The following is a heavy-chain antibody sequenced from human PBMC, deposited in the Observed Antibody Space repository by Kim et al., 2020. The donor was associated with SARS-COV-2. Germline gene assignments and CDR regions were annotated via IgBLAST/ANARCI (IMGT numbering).Heavy chain of an antibody. J-gene: IGHJ4*02. CDR3: ARDAVITFGGPVYYFDY. V-gene: IGHV3-21*01. D-gene: IGHD3-16*01. Sequence: GGSLRLSCAASGFTFSSYSMNWVRQAPGKGLEWVSSISSSSSYIYYADSVKGRFTISRDNAKNSLYLQMNSLRAEDTAVYYCARDAVITFGGPVYYFDYWGQGTLVTVSS. CDR1: GFTFSSYS. CDR2: ISSSSSYI.